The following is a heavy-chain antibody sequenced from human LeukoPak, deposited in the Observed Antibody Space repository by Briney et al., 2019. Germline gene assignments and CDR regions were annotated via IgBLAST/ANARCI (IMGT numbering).Heavy chain of an antibody. V-gene: IGHV4-59*01. Sequence: SETLSLTCTVSGGSISSYYWSWLRQPPGKGLEWIGYIYYSGSTNYNPSLKSRVTISVDTSKNQFSLKLSSVTAADTAVYYCARPAYAYYDSSGDFDYWGQGTLVTVSS. CDR3: ARPAYAYYDSSGDFDY. CDR1: GGSISSYY. D-gene: IGHD3-22*01. CDR2: IYYSGST. J-gene: IGHJ4*02.